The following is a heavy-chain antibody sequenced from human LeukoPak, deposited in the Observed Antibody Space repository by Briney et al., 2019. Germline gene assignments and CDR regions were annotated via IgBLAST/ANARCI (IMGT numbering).Heavy chain of an antibody. CDR1: GGTFSSYA. CDR3: VSCYNWNYYYFDY. J-gene: IGHJ4*02. Sequence: SVKVSCKASGGTFSSYAISWVRQAPGQGLEWMGGIIPIFGTANYAQKFQGRVTITADESTSTAYMELSSLRSEDTAVYYCVSCYNWNYYYFDYWGQGTLVTVSS. V-gene: IGHV1-69*13. CDR2: IIPIFGTA. D-gene: IGHD1-7*01.